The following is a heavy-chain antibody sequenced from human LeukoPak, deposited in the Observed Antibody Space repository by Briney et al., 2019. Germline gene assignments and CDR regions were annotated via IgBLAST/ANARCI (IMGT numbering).Heavy chain of an antibody. Sequence: ASVKVSCKASGYTFTSYAMNWVRQAPGQGLEWMGWINTNTGNPTYAQGFTGRFVFSLDTSVSTAYLQMSSLKAEDTAVYYCARESPSSTRGASGSYDFDYWGQGTLVTVSS. D-gene: IGHD1-26*01. CDR2: INTNTGNP. CDR3: ARESPSSTRGASGSYDFDY. V-gene: IGHV7-4-1*02. J-gene: IGHJ4*02. CDR1: GYTFTSYA.